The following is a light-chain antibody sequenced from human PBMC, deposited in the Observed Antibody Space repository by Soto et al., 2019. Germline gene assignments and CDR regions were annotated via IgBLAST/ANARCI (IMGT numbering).Light chain of an antibody. CDR2: EGS. CDR1: SSDVGSYNL. CDR3: CPYEGSSFDV. Sequence: QSALTQPASVSGSPGQSITISCTGTSSDVGSYNLVSWYQQHPGKAPKLMIYEGSKRPSVVSNRFSGPKSANTAALPTSGLQAEDEDDDYCCPYEGSSFDVFGTGTKLTVL. J-gene: IGLJ1*01. V-gene: IGLV2-23*01.